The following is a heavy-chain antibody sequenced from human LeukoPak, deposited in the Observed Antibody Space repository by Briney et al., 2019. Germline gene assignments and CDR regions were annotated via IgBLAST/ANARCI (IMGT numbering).Heavy chain of an antibody. Sequence: GGSLRLSCAASGFSFESYAMNWVRQAPGKGLEWVSSISESGDNTHYADSVKGRFTISRDNSLNTLYLQMNSLRAEDTAVYYCAKRFVNCWGQGTLVTVSS. D-gene: IGHD3-10*01. CDR2: ISESGDNT. CDR1: GFSFESYA. V-gene: IGHV3-23*01. J-gene: IGHJ4*02. CDR3: AKRFVNC.